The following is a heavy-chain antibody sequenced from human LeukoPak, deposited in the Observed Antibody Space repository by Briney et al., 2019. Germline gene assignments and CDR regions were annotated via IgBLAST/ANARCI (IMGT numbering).Heavy chain of an antibody. J-gene: IGHJ5*02. CDR2: ISSSTGTM. V-gene: IGHV3-48*01. CDR3: ARGVVVAGNWFDP. Sequence: PGGSLRLSCAASGFTFSSYSMNWVRQAPGKGLEWVSYISSSTGTMYYADSVKGRFTISRDNGKKSVYLQMNSLRAEDTAMYYCARGVVVAGNWFDPWGQGTLVTVSS. D-gene: IGHD2-15*01. CDR1: GFTFSSYS.